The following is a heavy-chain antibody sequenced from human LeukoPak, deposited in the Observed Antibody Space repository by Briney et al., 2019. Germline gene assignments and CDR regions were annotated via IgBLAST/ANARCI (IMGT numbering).Heavy chain of an antibody. D-gene: IGHD3-16*01. J-gene: IGHJ5*02. CDR1: GGSISSSSYY. CDR3: ARHLYELSDWFDP. V-gene: IGHV4-39*01. CDR2: IYYSGST. Sequence: PSETLSLTCTVSGGSISSSSYYWDWIRQPPGKGLEWIASIYYSGSTYYNPSLKSRVTISVDTSKNQFSLKLSSVTAADTAVYYCARHLYELSDWFDPWGQGTLVTVSS.